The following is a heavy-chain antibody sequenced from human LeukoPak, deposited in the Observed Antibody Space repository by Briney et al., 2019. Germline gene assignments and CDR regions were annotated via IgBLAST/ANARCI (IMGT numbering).Heavy chain of an antibody. CDR1: GFTFSSYS. V-gene: IGHV3-21*01. Sequence: GGSLRLSCAASGFTFSSYSMNWVRQAPGKGLEWVSSISSSSSYIYYADSVKGRFTTSRDNAKNSLYLQMNSLRAEDTAVYYCARDRAPPERPFDYWGQGTLVTVSS. D-gene: IGHD1-1*01. CDR3: ARDRAPPERPFDY. J-gene: IGHJ4*02. CDR2: ISSSSSYI.